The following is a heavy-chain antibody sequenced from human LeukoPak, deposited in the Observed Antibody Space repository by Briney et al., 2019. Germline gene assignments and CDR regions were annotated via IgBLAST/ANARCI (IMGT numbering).Heavy chain of an antibody. CDR2: ISGSDGST. D-gene: IGHD3-22*01. CDR1: GITLSNYC. CDR3: AKRGVVIRVILVGFHKEAYYFDS. J-gene: IGHJ4*02. Sequence: GGSLRLSCVVSGITLSNYCMSWVRQAPGKGLEWVAGISGSDGSTNYADSVKGRFTIARDNPKNTLYLQMNRLRAEDTAVYFCAKRGVVIRVILVGFHKEAYYFDSWGQGALVTVSS. V-gene: IGHV3-23*01.